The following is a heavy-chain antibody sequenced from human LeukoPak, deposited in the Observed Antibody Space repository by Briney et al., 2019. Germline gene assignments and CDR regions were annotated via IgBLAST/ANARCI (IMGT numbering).Heavy chain of an antibody. V-gene: IGHV4-4*02. Sequence: SGTLSLTCAVSGGSISRSNWWSWVRQPPGKGLEWIGEIYHSGSTNYNPSLKSRVTISVDKSKNQFSLKLSSVTAADTAVYYCARGYSSSWYLDWFDPWGQGTLVTVSS. CDR3: ARGYSSSWYLDWFDP. J-gene: IGHJ5*02. D-gene: IGHD6-13*01. CDR2: IYHSGST. CDR1: GGSISRSNW.